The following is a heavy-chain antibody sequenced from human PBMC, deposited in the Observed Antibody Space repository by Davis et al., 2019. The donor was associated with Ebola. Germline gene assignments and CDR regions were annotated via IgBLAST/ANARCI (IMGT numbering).Heavy chain of an antibody. CDR3: VRGWFRAGMDV. CDR2: TYYSSKWYH. V-gene: IGHV6-1*01. Sequence: HSQTLSLTCAISGDSVSSGGWNWIRQSPSRGLEWLGRTYYSSKWYHDYAVSLKSRITINPDTAKNQFSLQLNSVTPDDTALYYCVRGWFRAGMDVWGEGTTVTVSS. CDR1: GDSVSSGG. D-gene: IGHD3-10*01. J-gene: IGHJ6*04.